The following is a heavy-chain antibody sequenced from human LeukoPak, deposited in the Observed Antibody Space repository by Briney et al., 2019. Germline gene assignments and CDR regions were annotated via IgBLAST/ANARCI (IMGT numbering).Heavy chain of an antibody. V-gene: IGHV1-46*01. CDR2: INPIGGST. D-gene: IGHD3-22*01. Sequence: ASVKVSCKASGYTFSSYYMHWVRQAPGQGLEWMGIINPIGGSTSYAQRFQGRVTMISDMSTSTVYMQLSSLRSEDTAVYYCARGGGYYDSSGYYEDAFDIWGQGTMVTVSS. J-gene: IGHJ3*02. CDR3: ARGGGYYDSSGYYEDAFDI. CDR1: GYTFSSYY.